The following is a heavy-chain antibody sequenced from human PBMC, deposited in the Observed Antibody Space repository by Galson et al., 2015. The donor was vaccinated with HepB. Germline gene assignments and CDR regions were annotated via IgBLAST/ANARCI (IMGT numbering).Heavy chain of an antibody. CDR2: INHSGST. Sequence: SETLSLTCAVYGGSFSGYYWSWIRQPPRKGLEWIGEINHSGSTNYNPSLKSRVTISVDTSKNQFSLKLSSVTAADTAVYYCARGGYGDYAQWGIDYWGQGTLVTVSS. V-gene: IGHV4-34*01. CDR3: ARGGYGDYAQWGIDY. D-gene: IGHD4-17*01. J-gene: IGHJ4*02. CDR1: GGSFSGYY.